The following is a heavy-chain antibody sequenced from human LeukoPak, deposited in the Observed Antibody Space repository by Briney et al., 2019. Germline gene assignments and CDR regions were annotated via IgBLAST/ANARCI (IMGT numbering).Heavy chain of an antibody. Sequence: GGSLRLSCAASGFTFSSYSMNWVRQAPGKGLEWVSSISSSSSYIYYADSVKGRFTISRDNAKNSPYLQMNSLRAEDTAVYYCARHAWGPGSGRYGPLNRGYYYMDVWGKGTTVTVSS. CDR1: GFTFSSYS. V-gene: IGHV3-21*01. D-gene: IGHD3-10*01. J-gene: IGHJ6*03. CDR2: ISSSSSYI. CDR3: ARHAWGPGSGRYGPLNRGYYYMDV.